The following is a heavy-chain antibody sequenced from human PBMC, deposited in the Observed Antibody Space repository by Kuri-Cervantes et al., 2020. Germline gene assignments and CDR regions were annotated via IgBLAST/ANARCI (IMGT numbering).Heavy chain of an antibody. Sequence: GESLKISCSTSGFTFSPYTMHWFRQAPGKGLEWVAFVRTGGSTEYAASVAGRFTISRDDSTSIAYLQMNSLKTKDTAVYFCTRDSSVVQFDTWGQGTLVTVSS. CDR3: TRDSSVVQFDT. V-gene: IGHV3-49*03. D-gene: IGHD2-15*01. J-gene: IGHJ4*02. CDR2: VRTGGST. CDR1: GFTFSPYT.